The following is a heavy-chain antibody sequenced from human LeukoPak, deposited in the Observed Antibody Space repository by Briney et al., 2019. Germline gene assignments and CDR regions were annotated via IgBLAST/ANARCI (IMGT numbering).Heavy chain of an antibody. Sequence: GGSLRLSCAASGFTFRNYWMHWVRQGPGGGLEWVSRLRTDGDKRSYAASVRDRFTISRDNAKNMLYLQMNSLRVEDTAVYCCVRDHYGTNSLDYWGQGTPVTVSS. CDR1: GFTFRNYW. CDR2: LRTDGDKR. D-gene: IGHD4/OR15-4a*01. J-gene: IGHJ4*02. V-gene: IGHV3-74*01. CDR3: VRDHYGTNSLDY.